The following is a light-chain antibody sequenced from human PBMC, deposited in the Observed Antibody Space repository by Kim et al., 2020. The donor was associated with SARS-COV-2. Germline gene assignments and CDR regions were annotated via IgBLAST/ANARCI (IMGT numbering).Light chain of an antibody. CDR3: QSYDSSANWV. Sequence: KTVTISCTRSSGRIASNYVQWYQQRPGSSHTTVIYEDNQRPSGVPDRFSGSIDRSSNSASLTISGLKTEDEADYYCQSYDSSANWVFGGGTQLTVL. CDR2: EDN. J-gene: IGLJ3*02. CDR1: SGRIASNY. V-gene: IGLV6-57*01.